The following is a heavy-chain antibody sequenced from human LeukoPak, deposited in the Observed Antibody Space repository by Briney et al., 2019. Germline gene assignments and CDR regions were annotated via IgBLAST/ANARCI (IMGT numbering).Heavy chain of an antibody. V-gene: IGHV3-7*01. D-gene: IGHD3-16*02. CDR3: AREGASESYYDYVWGSYRQNDAFDI. CDR2: IKQDGSEK. CDR1: GFTFSSYW. Sequence: AGGSLRLSCAASGFTFSSYWMSWVRQAPGKGLEWVANIKQDGSEKYYVDSVKGRFTISRDNAKNSLYLQMNSLRAEDTAVYYCAREGASESYYDYVWGSYRQNDAFDIWGQGTMVTVSS. J-gene: IGHJ3*02.